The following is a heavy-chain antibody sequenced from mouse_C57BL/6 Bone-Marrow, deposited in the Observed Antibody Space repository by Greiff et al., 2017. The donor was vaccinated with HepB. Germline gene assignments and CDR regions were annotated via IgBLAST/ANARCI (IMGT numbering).Heavy chain of an antibody. J-gene: IGHJ4*01. CDR1: GFSLTSYG. CDR2: IWSGGST. CDR3: AWLYGSEDYYAMDY. D-gene: IGHD2-2*01. Sequence: QVHVKQSGPGLVQPSQSLSITCTVSGFSLTSYGVHWVRQSPGKGLEWLGMIWSGGSTAYNAAFISRLSISKDNSKSQVCFKMNSLQADDTDIFYCAWLYGSEDYYAMDYWGQGTSVTVSS. V-gene: IGHV2-2*01.